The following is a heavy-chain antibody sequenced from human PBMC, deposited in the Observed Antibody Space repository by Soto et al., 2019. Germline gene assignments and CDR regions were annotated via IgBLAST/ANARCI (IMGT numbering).Heavy chain of an antibody. Sequence: QVQLVESGGGVVQPGRSLRLSCAASGFTFSSYGMHWVRXAXXKXXXXXXVISYDGSNKYYADSVKGRFTISRDNSKXXXXXXXXXXXXXXXXXXXXXXXXXXXXXXXXXNRDYWGQGTLVTVSS. CDR1: GFTFSSYG. CDR2: ISYDGSNK. J-gene: IGHJ4*02. CDR3: XXXXXXXXXXXXXNRDY. V-gene: IGHV3-30*03.